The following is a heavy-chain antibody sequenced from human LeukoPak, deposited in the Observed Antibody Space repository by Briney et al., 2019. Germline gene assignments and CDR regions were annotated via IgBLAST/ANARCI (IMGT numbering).Heavy chain of an antibody. CDR3: ARDIAAAGKDHEKDV. V-gene: IGHV3-21*01. Sequence: GGSLRLSCAASGFTFSSYSMNWVRQAPGKGLEWVSSISSSSSYIYYADSVKGRFTISRDNAKNTLYLQMNSLRAEDTAVYYCARDIAAAGKDHEKDVWGKGTTVTVSS. J-gene: IGHJ6*04. CDR2: ISSSSSYI. D-gene: IGHD6-13*01. CDR1: GFTFSSYS.